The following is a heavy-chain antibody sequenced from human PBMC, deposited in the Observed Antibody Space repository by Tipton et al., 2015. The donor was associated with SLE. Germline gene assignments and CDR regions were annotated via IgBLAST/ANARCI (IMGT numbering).Heavy chain of an antibody. CDR3: ARERRSYSSSSSGMDV. CDR1: GGSISSSSYY. V-gene: IGHV4-61*01. J-gene: IGHJ6*02. D-gene: IGHD6-13*01. CDR2: IYYSGST. Sequence: TLSLTCTVSGGSISSSSYYWGWIRQPPGKGLEWIGYIYYSGSTNYNPSLKSRVTISVDTSKNQFSLKLSSVTAADTAVYYCARERRSYSSSSSGMDVWGQGTTVTVSS.